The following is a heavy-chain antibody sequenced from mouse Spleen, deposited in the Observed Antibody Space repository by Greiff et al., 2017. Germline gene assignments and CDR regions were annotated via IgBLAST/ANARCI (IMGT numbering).Heavy chain of an antibody. D-gene: IGHD4-1*01. Sequence: EVQLQESGPGLVKPSQSLSLTCSVTGYSITSGYYWNWIRQFPGNKLEWMGYISYDGSNNYNPSLKNRISITRDTSKNQFFLKLNSVTTEDTATYYCARVGLGLYWYFDVWGAGTTVTVSS. CDR2: ISYDGSN. J-gene: IGHJ1*01. CDR3: ARVGLGLYWYFDV. CDR1: GYSITSGYY. V-gene: IGHV3-6*01.